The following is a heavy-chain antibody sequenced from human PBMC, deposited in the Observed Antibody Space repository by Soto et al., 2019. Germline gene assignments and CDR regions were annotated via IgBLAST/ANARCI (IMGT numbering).Heavy chain of an antibody. Sequence: QVQLQESGPGLVKPWETLSLTCTVSSGSISSYYWSWIRHPPGKGLEWIGYIYYSGSTNYNPSLKGRVTISVDTSKSQFSLKLSSVTAADTAVEYCARRYGYSFDYWGQGTLVTVSS. D-gene: IGHD1-1*01. CDR2: IYYSGST. V-gene: IGHV4-59*08. CDR3: ARRYGYSFDY. CDR1: SGSISSYY. J-gene: IGHJ4*02.